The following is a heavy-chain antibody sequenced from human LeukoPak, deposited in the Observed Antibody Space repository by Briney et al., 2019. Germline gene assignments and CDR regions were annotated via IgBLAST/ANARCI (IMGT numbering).Heavy chain of an antibody. D-gene: IGHD6-13*01. V-gene: IGHV3-23*01. J-gene: IGHJ6*02. Sequence: GGSLRLSCAASGFTFSSYAMSWVRQAPGKGLEWVSAISGSAGSTYYADSVKGRFTISRDNSKNTLYLQMNSLRAEDTAVYYCAKDHGYSSSWSTGYYGMDVWGQGTTVTVSS. CDR2: ISGSAGST. CDR3: AKDHGYSSSWSTGYYGMDV. CDR1: GFTFSSYA.